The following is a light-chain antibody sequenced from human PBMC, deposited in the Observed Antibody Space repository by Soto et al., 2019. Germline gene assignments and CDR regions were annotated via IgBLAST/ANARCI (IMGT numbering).Light chain of an antibody. J-gene: IGKJ5*01. CDR2: AAS. CDR1: QGISSY. CDR3: QQYYSYPIT. Sequence: AIRMTQSPSSLSASTGDRVTITCRASQGISSYLAWYQQKPGKAPKLLIYAASTLQSGVPSRFSGSVSGTDFTLTISCLQSEDLATYYCQQYYSYPITFGQGTRLEIK. V-gene: IGKV1-8*01.